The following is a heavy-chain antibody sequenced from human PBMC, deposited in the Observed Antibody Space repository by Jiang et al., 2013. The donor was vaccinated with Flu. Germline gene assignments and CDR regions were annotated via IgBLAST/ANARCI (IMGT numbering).Heavy chain of an antibody. CDR2: INPNSGGT. CDR3: ARAPPPHYGDYVWLDP. D-gene: IGHD4-17*01. CDR1: GYSYTGYF. V-gene: IGHV1-2*02. Sequence: SGAEVKKPGASVKVSCKASGYSYTGYFIHWVRQAPGQGLEWMGSINPNSGGTNYAQNFQGRVTMTRDTSISTAYLELRRLRSDDTAVYYCARAPPPHYGDYVWLDPWGQGTLVTVSS. J-gene: IGHJ5*02.